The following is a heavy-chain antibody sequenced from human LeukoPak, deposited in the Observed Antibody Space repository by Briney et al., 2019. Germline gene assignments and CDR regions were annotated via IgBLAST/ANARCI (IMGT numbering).Heavy chain of an antibody. CDR1: AFTFSSYA. CDR3: ARSKVAATSGRVYYFDY. CDR2: ISYDGSNK. D-gene: IGHD2-15*01. V-gene: IGHV3-30*04. Sequence: GGSMRLSCAASAFTFSSYAMHWVRQAPGKGLEWVAVISYDGSNKYYANSVKGRFTISRDNSKNALYLQMNSLRAEDTAVYYCARSKVAATSGRVYYFDYWGQGTLVTVSS. J-gene: IGHJ4*02.